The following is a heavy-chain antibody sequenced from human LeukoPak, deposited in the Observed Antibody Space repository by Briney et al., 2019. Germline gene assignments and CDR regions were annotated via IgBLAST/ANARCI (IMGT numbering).Heavy chain of an antibody. Sequence: PGGSLRLSCAVSGLTFNSYWMSWVRQAPGKGLEWVANIKQDGSEKFYVDSVKGRFTISRDNAKNSVYLQMNSQRAEDTAVFYCARGRYCSGGGCHYFDYWGQGTLVTVSS. J-gene: IGHJ4*02. V-gene: IGHV3-7*01. CDR3: ARGRYCSGGGCHYFDY. D-gene: IGHD2-15*01. CDR1: GLTFNSYW. CDR2: IKQDGSEK.